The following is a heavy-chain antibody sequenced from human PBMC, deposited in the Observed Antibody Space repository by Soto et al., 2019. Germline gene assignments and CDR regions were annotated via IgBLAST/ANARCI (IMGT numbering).Heavy chain of an antibody. D-gene: IGHD6-13*01. Sequence: PSETLSLTCTVSGGSISSGDYYWSWIRQPPGKGLEWIGYIYYSGSTYYNPSLKSRVTISVDTSKNQFSLKLSSVTAADTAVYYCARTFIAAAGNDWFDPWGQGTLVTVSS. CDR3: ARTFIAAAGNDWFDP. CDR2: IYYSGST. CDR1: GGSISSGDYY. J-gene: IGHJ5*02. V-gene: IGHV4-30-4*01.